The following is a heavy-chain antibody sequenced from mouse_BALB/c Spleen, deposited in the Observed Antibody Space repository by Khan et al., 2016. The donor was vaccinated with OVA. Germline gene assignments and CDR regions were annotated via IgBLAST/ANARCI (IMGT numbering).Heavy chain of an antibody. J-gene: IGHJ2*01. V-gene: IGHV5-4*02. D-gene: IGHD4-1*01. CDR2: ISDGGSYT. CDR1: GFTFSDYY. Sequence: EVKLVESGGGLVKPGGSLKLSCAASGFTFSDYYMYWVRQTPEKRLEWVATISDGGSYTYYPDSVKGRFTISRDNAKNNLYLQMSSLKSEDTAMYDWARGENWSFDYWGQGTTLTVSS. CDR3: ARGENWSFDY.